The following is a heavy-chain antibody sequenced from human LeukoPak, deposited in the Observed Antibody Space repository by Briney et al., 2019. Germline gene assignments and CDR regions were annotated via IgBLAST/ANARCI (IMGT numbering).Heavy chain of an antibody. D-gene: IGHD3-10*01. CDR3: AKDRLAWSSGFDY. J-gene: IGHJ4*02. CDR2: IYYDGSNT. CDR1: GFTFSRFG. Sequence: AGRSLRLSCAASGFTFSRFGMHWVRQAPGGGLEWMAVIYYDGSNTYYADSVKGRFTISRDNSKNTVYLQMNSLRAEDTAVYYCAKDRLAWSSGFDYWGQGTLVTVSS. V-gene: IGHV3-33*06.